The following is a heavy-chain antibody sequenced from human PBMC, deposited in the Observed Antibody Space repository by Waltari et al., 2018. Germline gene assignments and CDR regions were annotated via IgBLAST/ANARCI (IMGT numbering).Heavy chain of an antibody. D-gene: IGHD4-4*01. CDR1: GGSISSYY. J-gene: IGHJ3*02. V-gene: IGHV4-4*07. Sequence: QVQLQESGPGLVKPSETLSLTCTVSGGSISSYYWSWIRQPAGKGLEWIGRIYTSGSTNYNPSLERRVTMSVDTSKNQFSLKLSSVTAADTAVYYCARDYRNRANAFDIWGQGTMVTVSS. CDR2: IYTSGST. CDR3: ARDYRNRANAFDI.